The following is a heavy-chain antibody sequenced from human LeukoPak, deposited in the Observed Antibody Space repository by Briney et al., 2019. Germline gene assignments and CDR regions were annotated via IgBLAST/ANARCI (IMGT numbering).Heavy chain of an antibody. CDR1: GFTFTSYA. Sequence: GGSLRLSCSASGFTFTSYAMHWVRQAPGKGLQYVSAINNNGGTTFYADSVKGRFTISRDNSKTTLYLQMSSLRAEDTAVYYCVKVGTSGWPGPYYFDCWGQGTLVTVSS. CDR3: VKVGTSGWPGPYYFDC. V-gene: IGHV3-64D*06. J-gene: IGHJ4*02. CDR2: INNNGGTT. D-gene: IGHD6-19*01.